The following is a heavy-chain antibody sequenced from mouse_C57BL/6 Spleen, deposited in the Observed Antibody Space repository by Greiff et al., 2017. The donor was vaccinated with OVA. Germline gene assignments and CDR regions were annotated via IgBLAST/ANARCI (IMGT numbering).Heavy chain of an antibody. CDR3: AHSNYDGNYFDY. V-gene: IGHV1-26*01. D-gene: IGHD2-5*01. J-gene: IGHJ2*01. CDR2: INPNNGGT. Sequence: EVQLQQSGPELVKPGASVKISCKASGYTFTDYYMNWVKQSHGKSLEWIGDINPNNGGTSYNQKFKGKATLTVDKSSSTAYMELRSLTSEDSAVYYCAHSNYDGNYFDYWGQGTTLTVSS. CDR1: GYTFTDYY.